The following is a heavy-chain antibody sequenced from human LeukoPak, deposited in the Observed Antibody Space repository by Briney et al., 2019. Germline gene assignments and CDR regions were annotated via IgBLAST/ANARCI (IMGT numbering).Heavy chain of an antibody. J-gene: IGHJ4*02. CDR1: GGSISSYY. CDR2: IYYTGST. CDR3: ARDIRYYYDSSGYYPLGY. V-gene: IGHV4-59*01. Sequence: SETLSLTCTVSGGSISSYYWSWIRQPPGKGLEWIGYIYYTGSTNYNPSLKSRVTISVDTSKNQFSLKLRSATAADTAVYYCARDIRYYYDSSGYYPLGYWGQGTLVTVSS. D-gene: IGHD3-22*01.